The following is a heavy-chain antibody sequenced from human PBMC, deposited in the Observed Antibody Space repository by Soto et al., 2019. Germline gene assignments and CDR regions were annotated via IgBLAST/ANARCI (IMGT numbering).Heavy chain of an antibody. J-gene: IGHJ4*02. D-gene: IGHD2-15*01. CDR3: TTRRYCSGGSCYSGFDY. Sequence: EVQLVESGGGLVKPGGSLRLSCAASGFTFSNAWMSWVRQAPGKGLEWVGRIKSKTDGGTTDYAAPVKGRFTISRDDSKNTLYLQMNSLKTEDTAVCYCTTRRYCSGGSCYSGFDYWGQGTLVTVSS. CDR1: GFTFSNAW. V-gene: IGHV3-15*01. CDR2: IKSKTDGGTT.